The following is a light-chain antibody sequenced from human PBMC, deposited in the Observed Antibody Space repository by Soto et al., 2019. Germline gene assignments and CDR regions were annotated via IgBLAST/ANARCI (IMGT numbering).Light chain of an antibody. J-gene: IGLJ1*01. CDR1: SNDVGLYNY. CDR2: DVT. V-gene: IGLV2-14*03. CDR3: SSYTISSTYV. Sequence: QSALTQPASVTGSTGQSITIPCTRSSNDVGLYNYVSWYQQHPGKAPKLMIYDVTERPSGVSNRFSGSKSGNTASLTISGLHAEYEGDYYCSSYTISSTYVFGTGTRSPY.